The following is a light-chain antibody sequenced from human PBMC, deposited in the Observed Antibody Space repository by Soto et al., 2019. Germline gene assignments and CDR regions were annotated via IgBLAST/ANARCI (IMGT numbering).Light chain of an antibody. Sequence: DIQMTQSPSTLSGSVGAGVIITCRASQSIGSWLAWYQQQPGKVPKLLIYTASTLQSGVPSRFSGSGSGAECTLTISSLQPEDFATYYCQQYNTYPWTLGQGTKVDIK. CDR1: QSIGSW. CDR3: QQYNTYPWT. CDR2: TAS. V-gene: IGKV1-5*03. J-gene: IGKJ1*01.